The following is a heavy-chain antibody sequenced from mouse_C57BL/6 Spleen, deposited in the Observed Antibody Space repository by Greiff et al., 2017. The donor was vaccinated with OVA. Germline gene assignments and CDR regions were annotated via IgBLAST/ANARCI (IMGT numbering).Heavy chain of an antibody. V-gene: IGHV3-5*01. CDR2: IYYSGTI. CDR3: ARDRGGYDYTGYFDV. CDR1: GISITTGNFR. J-gene: IGHJ1*03. Sequence: EVKLVESGPGLVKPSQTVFLTCTVTGISITTGNFRWSWIRQFPGNKLEWIGYIYYSGTITYNPSLTSRTTITRDTPKNQFFLEMNSLTAEDTATYYCARDRGGYDYTGYFDVWGTGTRVTVSS. D-gene: IGHD2-4*01.